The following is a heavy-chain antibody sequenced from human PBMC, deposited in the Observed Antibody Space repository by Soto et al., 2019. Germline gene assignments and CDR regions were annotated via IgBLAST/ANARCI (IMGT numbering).Heavy chain of an antibody. D-gene: IGHD1-26*01. J-gene: IGHJ6*02. Sequence: PSETLSLTCTVSGGSISSYYWIWIQQPPGKGLEWIGYVYYSGSTNYNPSLKSRVTISLDTSKNQFSLKLSSVTAADTAVYYCARQVERGGRDLYYYAMDVWGQGTTVPVS. CDR1: GGSISSYY. CDR3: ARQVERGGRDLYYYAMDV. CDR2: VYYSGST. V-gene: IGHV4-59*01.